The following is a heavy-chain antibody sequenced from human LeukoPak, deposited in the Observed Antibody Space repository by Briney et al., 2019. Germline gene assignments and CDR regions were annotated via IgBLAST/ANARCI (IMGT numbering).Heavy chain of an antibody. V-gene: IGHV3-23*01. Sequence: GGSLRLSCAASGFTFSSYAMSWVRQAPGKGLEWVSTVSDSGGSTYYADSVKGRFTISRDNSKNTLYLQMNSLRAEDTAVYYCAKNFNYYDSSGYFDCWGQGTLVTVSS. CDR2: VSDSGGST. D-gene: IGHD3-22*01. J-gene: IGHJ4*02. CDR1: GFTFSSYA. CDR3: AKNFNYYDSSGYFDC.